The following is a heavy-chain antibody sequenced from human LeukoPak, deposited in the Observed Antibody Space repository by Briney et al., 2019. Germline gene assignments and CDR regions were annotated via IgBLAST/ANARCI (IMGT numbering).Heavy chain of an antibody. CDR2: IIPIFGTA. CDR1: GGTFSSYA. D-gene: IGHD3-3*01. J-gene: IGHJ6*03. Sequence: ASVKVSCKASGGTFSSYAISWVRQAPGQGLEWMGGIIPIFGTANYAQKFQGRVTITADECTSTAYMELSSLRSEDTAVYYCASCTIFGVVITYYYYYYYMDVWGKGTTVTVSS. V-gene: IGHV1-69*13. CDR3: ASCTIFGVVITYYYYYYYMDV.